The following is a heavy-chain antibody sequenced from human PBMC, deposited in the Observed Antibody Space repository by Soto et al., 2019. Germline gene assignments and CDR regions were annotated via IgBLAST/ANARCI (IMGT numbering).Heavy chain of an antibody. J-gene: IGHJ4*02. V-gene: IGHV3-49*04. Sequence: PGGSLRLSCTASGFTFGDYAMSWVRQAPGKGLEWVGFIRSKAYGGTTEYAASVKGRFTISRDDSKSITYLQMNSLKTEDTAVYYCTRDGSSWYRPVDYWGQGTLVTVSS. CDR2: IRSKAYGGTT. CDR3: TRDGSSWYRPVDY. D-gene: IGHD6-13*01. CDR1: GFTFGDYA.